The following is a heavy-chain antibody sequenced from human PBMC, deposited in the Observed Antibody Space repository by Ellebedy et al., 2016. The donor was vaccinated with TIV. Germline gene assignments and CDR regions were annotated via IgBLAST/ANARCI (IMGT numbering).Heavy chain of an antibody. CDR2: IKSRADGGTT. CDR1: GFTFTNAW. D-gene: IGHD6-13*01. V-gene: IGHV3-15*01. Sequence: GESLKISCAASGFTFTNAWMNWVRQAPGKGLEWVGHIKSRADGGTTDYAAPVKGKFTTSRDDWKNMLYLQMNSLKIEDTAVYFCTTVAVSEQQLGWEGFDYWGQGTLVTVSS. J-gene: IGHJ4*02. CDR3: TTVAVSEQQLGWEGFDY.